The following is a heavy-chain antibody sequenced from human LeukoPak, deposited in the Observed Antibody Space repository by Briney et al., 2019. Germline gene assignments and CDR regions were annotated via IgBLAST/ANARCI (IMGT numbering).Heavy chain of an antibody. CDR2: IKSKTDGGTT. Sequence: NPGGSLRLSCAASGFTFSNAWMSWVRQAPGKGLEWVGRIKSKTDGGTTDYAAPVKGRFTISRDDSKNTLYLQMNSLKTEDTAVYYCARDGSGYDGDAFDIWGQGTMVTVSS. CDR1: GFTFSNAW. V-gene: IGHV3-15*01. J-gene: IGHJ3*02. D-gene: IGHD5-12*01. CDR3: ARDGSGYDGDAFDI.